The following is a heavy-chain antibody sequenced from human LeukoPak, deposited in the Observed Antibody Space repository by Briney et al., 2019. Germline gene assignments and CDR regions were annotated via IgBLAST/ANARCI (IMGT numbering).Heavy chain of an antibody. J-gene: IGHJ4*02. CDR1: GGTFSGYA. CDR2: IIPILGIA. CDR3: ARSLRYDILTLPFDY. D-gene: IGHD3-9*01. V-gene: IGHV1-69*04. Sequence: EASVKVSCKASGGTFSGYAISWVRQAPGQGLEWMGRIIPILGIANYAQKFQGRVTITADKSTSTAYMELSSLRSEDTAVYYCARSLRYDILTLPFDYWGQGTLVTVSS.